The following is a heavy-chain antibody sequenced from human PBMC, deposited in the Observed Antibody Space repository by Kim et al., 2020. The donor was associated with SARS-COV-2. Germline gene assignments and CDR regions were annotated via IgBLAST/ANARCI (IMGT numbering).Heavy chain of an antibody. D-gene: IGHD2-21*02. CDR1: GFTFSSYW. CDR3: ATGTPAGGDAPHAYYYGMDV. J-gene: IGHJ6*01. Sequence: GGSLRLSCAASGFTFSSYWMHWVRQAPGKGLVWVSRINSDGSSTSYADSVKGRFTISRDNAKNTLYLQMNSLRAEDTAVYYCATGTPAGGDAPHAYYYGMDVWGQGTTVTVSS. V-gene: IGHV3-74*01. CDR2: INSDGSST.